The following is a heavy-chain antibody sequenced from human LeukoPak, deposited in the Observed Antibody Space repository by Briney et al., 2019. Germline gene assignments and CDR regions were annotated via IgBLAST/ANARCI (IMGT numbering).Heavy chain of an antibody. V-gene: IGHV5-51*01. CDR1: GYSFTSYW. J-gene: IGHJ3*02. CDR2: IYPGDSDT. Sequence: GESLKISCKGSGYSFTSYWIGWVRQMPGKGLEWMGIIYPGDSDTRYSPSFQGQVTISADKSISTAYLQWSSLKASDTAMYYCARPVEPGIAVMGAFDIWGQGTMVTVSS. D-gene: IGHD6-19*01. CDR3: ARPVEPGIAVMGAFDI.